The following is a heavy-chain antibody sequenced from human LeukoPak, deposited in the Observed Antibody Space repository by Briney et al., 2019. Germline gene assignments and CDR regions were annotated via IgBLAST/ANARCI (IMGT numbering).Heavy chain of an antibody. CDR3: ARYCGGGCSFPYYFDY. CDR2: IIPIFGTA. CDR1: GGTFSSYA. J-gene: IGHJ4*02. D-gene: IGHD2-21*01. Sequence: SVKVSCKASGGTFSSYAISWVRQAPGQGLEWMGGIIPIFGTANYAQKFQGRVTITTDESTSTAYMELSSLRSEDTAVYYCARYCGGGCSFPYYFDYWGQGTLVTVSS. V-gene: IGHV1-69*05.